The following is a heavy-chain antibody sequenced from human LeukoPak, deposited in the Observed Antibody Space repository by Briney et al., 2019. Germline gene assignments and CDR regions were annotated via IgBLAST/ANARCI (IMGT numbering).Heavy chain of an antibody. J-gene: IGHJ3*02. D-gene: IGHD3-10*01. CDR2: IIPIFGTA. CDR1: GGTFSSYA. V-gene: IGHV1-69*05. Sequence: GASVKVSCKASGGTFSSYAISWVRQAPGQGLEWMGGIIPIFGTAHYAQKLQGRVTITTDESTSTAYMELSSLRSEDTAVYYCAISSGSYLPDIWGQGTMVTVSA. CDR3: AISSGSYLPDI.